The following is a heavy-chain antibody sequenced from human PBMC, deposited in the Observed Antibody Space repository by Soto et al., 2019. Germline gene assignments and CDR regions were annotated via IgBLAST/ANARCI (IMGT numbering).Heavy chain of an antibody. CDR2: INDSGST. CDR3: ARGLLPWDRSSWYAIDF. Sequence: SETLSLTCAVYGGSFSGYYWSWIRQPPGKGLEWIGEINDSGSTNYNPSLKSRVTISEVTSKNQLSLKVSSVTAADAAVYYCARGLLPWDRSSWYAIDFWGQGTLVTVSS. V-gene: IGHV4-34*01. CDR1: GGSFSGYY. J-gene: IGHJ4*02. D-gene: IGHD6-13*01.